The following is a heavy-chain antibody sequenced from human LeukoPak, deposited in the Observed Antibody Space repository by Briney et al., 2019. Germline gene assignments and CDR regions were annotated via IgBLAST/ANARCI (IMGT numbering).Heavy chain of an antibody. CDR2: MNPNSGNT. Sequence: GASVKVSCKASGYTFTRYYMHWVRQAPGQGVEWMGWMNPNSGNTGYAQKFQGRVTMTRNTSISTAYMELSSLRSEDTAVYYCARGTGEHGYWGQGTLGTVSA. J-gene: IGHJ4*02. CDR3: ARGTGEHGY. CDR1: GYTFTRYY. D-gene: IGHD1/OR15-1a*01. V-gene: IGHV1-8*02.